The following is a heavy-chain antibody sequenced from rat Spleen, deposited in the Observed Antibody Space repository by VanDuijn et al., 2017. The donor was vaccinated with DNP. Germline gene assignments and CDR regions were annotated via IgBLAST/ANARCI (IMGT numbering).Heavy chain of an antibody. Sequence: EVQLQESGPGLLKPSQSLSLTCSVTGYSITSSYRWNWIRKFPGNKLEWMGFISSAGSTNYNPSLKSRISITRDTSKNQFFLQLNSVTSGDTATYYCARWNIGTTTLDYWGQGVMVTVSS. CDR1: GYSITSSYR. V-gene: IGHV3-3*01. J-gene: IGHJ2*01. CDR2: ISSAGST. CDR3: ARWNIGTTTLDY. D-gene: IGHD1-5*01.